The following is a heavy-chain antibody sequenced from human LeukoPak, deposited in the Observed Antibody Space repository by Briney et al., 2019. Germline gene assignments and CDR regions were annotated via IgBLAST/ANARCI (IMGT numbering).Heavy chain of an antibody. CDR3: ARGDGYYFDY. CDR2: IYYSGTT. Sequence: SETLSLTCTVSGGSISSSGYYWSWIRQLPGKGLEWIGYIYYSGTTYYNPSLKSRVTISVDTSKTQFSLNLTSLTAADTAVYYCARGDGYYFDYWGQGTLVTVSS. D-gene: IGHD5-24*01. V-gene: IGHV4-31*03. CDR1: GGSISSSGYY. J-gene: IGHJ4*02.